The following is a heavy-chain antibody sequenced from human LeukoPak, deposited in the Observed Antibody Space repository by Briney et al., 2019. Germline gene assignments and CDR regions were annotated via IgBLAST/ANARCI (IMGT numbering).Heavy chain of an antibody. D-gene: IGHD2-15*01. J-gene: IGHJ1*01. V-gene: IGHV3-53*01. CDR2: IYSGGRT. Sequence: GGSLRLSCAASGFTVSSSYMSWVRQAPGKGLEWVSLIYSGGRTEYTDSVKGRFTIYTDNSKNTLYLQMNSLRAEDTAVYYCARVGYSGGSCYTQYFHHWGQGTLVTVSP. CDR1: GFTVSSSY. CDR3: ARVGYSGGSCYTQYFHH.